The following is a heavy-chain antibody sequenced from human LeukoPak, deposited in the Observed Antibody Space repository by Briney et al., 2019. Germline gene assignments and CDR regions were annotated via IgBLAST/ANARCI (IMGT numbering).Heavy chain of an antibody. CDR1: GYTFTSYD. J-gene: IGHJ4*02. CDR3: ARGRYYDSSGYYHFDY. Sequence: PLASVKVSCKASGYTFTSYDINWVRQATGQGLEWMGWMNPNSGNTGYAQKFQGRVTMTRNTSISTAYMELSSLRSEDTAVYYCARGRYYDSSGYYHFDYWGQGTLVTDSS. D-gene: IGHD3-22*01. CDR2: MNPNSGNT. V-gene: IGHV1-8*01.